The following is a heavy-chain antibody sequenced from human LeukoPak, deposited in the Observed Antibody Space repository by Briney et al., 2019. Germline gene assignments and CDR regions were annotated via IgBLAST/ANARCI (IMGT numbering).Heavy chain of an antibody. CDR2: IIPIFGTA. D-gene: IGHD1-14*01. CDR3: AEEDNPGDAFDI. Sequence: ASVKVSCNASGGTFSNYAISWVRQAPGQGLEWMGGIIPIFGTANYAQKFQGRVTITADESTSTAYMELSSLTSEDTAVYYCAEEDNPGDAFDIWGQGTMVTVSS. CDR1: GGTFSNYA. V-gene: IGHV1-69*13. J-gene: IGHJ3*02.